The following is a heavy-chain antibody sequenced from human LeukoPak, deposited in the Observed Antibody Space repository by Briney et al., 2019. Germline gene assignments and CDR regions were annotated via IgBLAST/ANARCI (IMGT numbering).Heavy chain of an antibody. D-gene: IGHD2-21*01. CDR2: IIPILGIA. CDR3: ARDRGGENYYYGMDV. Sequence: ASVKVSCKASGGTFSSYAISWVRQAPGQGLEWMGRIIPILGIANYAQKFQGRVTITADKSTSTAYMELSSLRSEDTAVYYCARDRGGENYYYGMDVWGQGTTVTVSS. V-gene: IGHV1-69*04. J-gene: IGHJ6*02. CDR1: GGTFSSYA.